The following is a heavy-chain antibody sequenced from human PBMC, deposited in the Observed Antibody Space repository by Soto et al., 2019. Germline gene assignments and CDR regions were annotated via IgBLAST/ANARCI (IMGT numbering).Heavy chain of an antibody. D-gene: IGHD2-15*01. CDR1: GGSLSSSSYY. J-gene: IGHJ4*02. CDR2: IYYSGST. CDR3: ARRLGYCSGGSCYSPPYFDC. Sequence: PSETLSLTCTVSGGSLSSSSYYWGWIRQPPGKGLEWIGSIYYSGSTYYNPSLKRRVNISVDTSKNQFSLKLSSVTAADTAVYYCARRLGYCSGGSCYSPPYFDCWGQGSLVTVSS. V-gene: IGHV4-39*01.